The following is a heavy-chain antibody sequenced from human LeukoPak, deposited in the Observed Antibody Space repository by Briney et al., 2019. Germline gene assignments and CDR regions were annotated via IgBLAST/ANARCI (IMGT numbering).Heavy chain of an antibody. CDR2: ISSSNYYI. V-gene: IGHV3-21*01. J-gene: IGHJ6*02. D-gene: IGHD2-2*01. CDR3: ARVYCSSTRCAYYHYYYGMDV. CDR1: GFTFSSYS. Sequence: GGSLRLSCAASGFTFSSYSMNWVRQAAGKGLEWVSSISSSNYYIYYADSVKGRFTISRDNAKNSLYLQMNSLRAEDTAVYYCARVYCSSTRCAYYHYYYGMDVWGQGTTVTVSS.